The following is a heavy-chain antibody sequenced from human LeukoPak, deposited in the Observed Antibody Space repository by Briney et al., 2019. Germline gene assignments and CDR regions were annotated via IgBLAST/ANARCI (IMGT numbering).Heavy chain of an antibody. CDR3: ARGPSGYHNT. J-gene: IGHJ4*02. CDR1: GFTFSTSW. Sequence: PGGSLRLPCAASGFTFSTSWMTWVRQAPGKGLEWVASINQDGGEIHYVDSVKGRFTISRDNAKNSLYLQMNSLRAEDTAVYYCARGPSGYHNTGGQGTLVTVSS. V-gene: IGHV3-7*01. D-gene: IGHD5-12*01. CDR2: INQDGGEI.